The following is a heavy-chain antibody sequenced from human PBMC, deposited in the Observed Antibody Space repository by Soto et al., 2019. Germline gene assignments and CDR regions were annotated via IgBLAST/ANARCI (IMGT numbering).Heavy chain of an antibody. CDR2: IHGTRSII. J-gene: IGHJ4*02. V-gene: IGHV3-48*02. CDR3: ARDARNAEYDY. CDR1: GFTFSTHA. D-gene: IGHD1-1*01. Sequence: EVQLVESGGGLVQPGGSLRLSCAVSGFTFSTHAMNWVRQAPGKGLEWVAYIHGTRSIIYYADSVKGRFTISRDNAKNSLFLQRDSLRDEDTAVYYCARDARNAEYDYWGQGTLVTVSS.